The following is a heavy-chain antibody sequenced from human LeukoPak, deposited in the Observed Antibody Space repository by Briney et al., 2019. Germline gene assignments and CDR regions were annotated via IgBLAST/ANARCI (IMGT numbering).Heavy chain of an antibody. J-gene: IGHJ4*02. CDR3: ARGNRFDY. CDR2: TYYRSNLYN. Sequence: SQTLSLTCALSGDIVSSNSVAWHWVRQSRSRGLEWLERTYYRSNLYNDYEVSVKSRISLHPHTSNNQFSLHLRSVSPEDTAVYYCARGNRFDYWGQGSLVTVSS. V-gene: IGHV6-1*01. D-gene: IGHD1-14*01. CDR1: GDIVSSNSVA.